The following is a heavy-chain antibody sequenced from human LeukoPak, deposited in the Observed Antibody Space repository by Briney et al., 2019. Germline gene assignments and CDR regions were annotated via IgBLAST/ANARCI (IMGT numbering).Heavy chain of an antibody. Sequence: PGGSLRLSCAASGFTFSSYGMHWVRQAPGKGLEWVAVIWYDGVTKYYADSVKGRFTISRDNSKNTLYLEMNSLRAEDTALYYCAKHGYCSGISCFFDFWGQGTLVTVSS. J-gene: IGHJ4*02. D-gene: IGHD2-2*03. CDR3: AKHGYCSGISCFFDF. CDR2: IWYDGVTK. CDR1: GFTFSSYG. V-gene: IGHV3-33*06.